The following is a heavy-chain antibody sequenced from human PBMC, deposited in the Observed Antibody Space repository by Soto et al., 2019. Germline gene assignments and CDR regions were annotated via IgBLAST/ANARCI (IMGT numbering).Heavy chain of an antibody. V-gene: IGHV4-34*01. Sequence: SETLSLTCAVYGGSFSSYYWSWIRQPPGKGLEWIGEINHSGSTNYNPSLKSRVTISVDTSKNQFSLKLSSVTAADTAVYYCARERDYDILTGYHYRPSGFDYWGQGTLVTVSS. CDR2: INHSGST. CDR1: GGSFSSYY. J-gene: IGHJ4*02. CDR3: ARERDYDILTGYHYRPSGFDY. D-gene: IGHD3-9*01.